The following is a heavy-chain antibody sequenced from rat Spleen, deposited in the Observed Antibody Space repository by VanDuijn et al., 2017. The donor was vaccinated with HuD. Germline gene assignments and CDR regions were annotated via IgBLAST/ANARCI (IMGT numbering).Heavy chain of an antibody. D-gene: IGHD1-6*01. CDR2: IIYDGTRT. Sequence: EVQLVESGGGLVQPGGSLKLSCAASGFSFSDYNMAWVRQAPKKGLEWVATIIYDGTRTFYRDSVKGRFTISRDNAKSTLYLQMDSLTSEDTATYYCATGPRILLIDWCAYWGQGTLVTVSS. CDR3: ATGPRILLIDWCAY. V-gene: IGHV5S10*01. J-gene: IGHJ3*01. CDR1: GFSFSDYN.